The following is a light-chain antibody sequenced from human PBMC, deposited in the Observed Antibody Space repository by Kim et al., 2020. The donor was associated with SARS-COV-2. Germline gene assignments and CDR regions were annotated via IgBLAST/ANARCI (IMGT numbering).Light chain of an antibody. J-gene: IGKJ4*01. CDR2: DAS. V-gene: IGKV3-11*01. CDR1: QSVSKS. Sequence: SPSHGERATPSCRASQSVSKSLGWYQQKTGQAPRLLIYDASNRATGIPARFSGSGSGTDFTLTISSLEPEDFAVYYCQQRSKWPLTFGGGTKLEI. CDR3: QQRSKWPLT.